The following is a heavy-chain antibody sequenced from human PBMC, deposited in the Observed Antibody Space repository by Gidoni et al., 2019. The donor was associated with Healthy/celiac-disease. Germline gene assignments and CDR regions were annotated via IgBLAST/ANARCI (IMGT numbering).Heavy chain of an antibody. Sequence: QVQLVQSGAEVKKPGASVKVSCKASGYTFTSYAMHWVRQSPGQRLEWMGWINAGNGNTKYSQKFQGRVTITRDTAASTAYMELSSLRSEDTAVYYCARGTTGTTGFDYWGQGTLVTVSS. CDR1: GYTFTSYA. CDR3: ARGTTGTTGFDY. D-gene: IGHD1-1*01. V-gene: IGHV1-3*01. J-gene: IGHJ4*02. CDR2: INAGNGNT.